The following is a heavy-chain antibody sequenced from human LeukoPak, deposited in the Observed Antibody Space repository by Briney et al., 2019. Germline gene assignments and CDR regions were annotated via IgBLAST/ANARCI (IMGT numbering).Heavy chain of an antibody. V-gene: IGHV3-23*01. D-gene: IGHD2-21*01. CDR2: ISGSGGST. Sequence: GGSLRLTCAVSGFSFSTYSRSWVRQAPGKGLEWVADISGSGGSTYYAGSVGGRFTISRDNSNNTLYLQMNSLSAEDTAVYHCARNPIAVAAYSFDSWGQGALAFVSS. CDR3: ARNPIAVAAYSFDS. CDR1: GFSFSTYS. J-gene: IGHJ4*02.